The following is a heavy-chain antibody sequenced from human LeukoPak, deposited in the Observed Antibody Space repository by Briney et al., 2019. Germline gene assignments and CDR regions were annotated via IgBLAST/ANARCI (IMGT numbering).Heavy chain of an antibody. J-gene: IGHJ4*02. CDR3: ARQDVVVTAIFDY. CDR1: GYSISSGYY. Sequence: SSETLSLTCTVSGYSISSGYYWSWIRQPPGKGLEWIGEINHSGSTNYNPSLKSRVTISVDTSKNQFSLKLSSVTAADTAVYYCARQDVVVTAIFDYWGQGTLVTVSS. CDR2: INHSGST. V-gene: IGHV4-38-2*02. D-gene: IGHD2-21*02.